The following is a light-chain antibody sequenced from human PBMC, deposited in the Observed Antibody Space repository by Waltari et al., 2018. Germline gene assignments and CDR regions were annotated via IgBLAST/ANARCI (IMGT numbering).Light chain of an antibody. CDR1: QSVANY. Sequence: LLTQSPATLSLSPGEIAPLSCRASQSVANYLAWYQQKPGQAPRLLIYGASNRPTGIPDRFSGTGSGTDFTLIISSLEPEDFAVYYCQRYSDSPPTFGGGTKVEIK. CDR2: GAS. V-gene: IGKV3-11*01. CDR3: QRYSDSPPT. J-gene: IGKJ4*02.